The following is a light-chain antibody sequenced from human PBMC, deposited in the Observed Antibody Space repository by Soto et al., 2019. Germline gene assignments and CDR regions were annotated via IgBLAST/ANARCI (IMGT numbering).Light chain of an antibody. J-gene: IGKJ4*01. V-gene: IGKV4-1*01. CDR2: WAS. CDR1: GQPIADY. Sequence: DVQMTQSPASVSGSVGDRVTIAGRAGQPIADYLNWYQQKPGQPPKLLIYWASTRESGVPDRFSGSGSGTDFTLTISRLQAEDVAVYYCQQYYTSPLTFGGGTKVDI. CDR3: QQYYTSPLT.